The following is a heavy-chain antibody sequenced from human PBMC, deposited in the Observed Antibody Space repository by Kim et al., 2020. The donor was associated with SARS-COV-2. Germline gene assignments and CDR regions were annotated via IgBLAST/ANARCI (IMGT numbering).Heavy chain of an antibody. Sequence: GGSLRLSCAASGFTFSSYGMHWVRQAPGKGLEWVAVIWYDGSNKYYADSVKGRFTISRDNSKNTLYLQMNSLRAEDTAVYYCARDPYSSFYFDYWGQGTLVTVSS. CDR1: GFTFSSYG. V-gene: IGHV3-33*01. CDR2: IWYDGSNK. D-gene: IGHD6-6*01. J-gene: IGHJ4*02. CDR3: ARDPYSSFYFDY.